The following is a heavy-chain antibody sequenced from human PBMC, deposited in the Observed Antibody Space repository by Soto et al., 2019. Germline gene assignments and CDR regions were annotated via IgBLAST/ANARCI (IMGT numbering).Heavy chain of an antibody. CDR3: ARGGAPIDF. Sequence: QVQLVQSGAEVKKPGASVKVSCKASGYTFTNFGISWVRQAPGQGLEWMGWISAYNGNTNYAQNFQGRVTMTTDTTTSTAYLGLGRLRSGDTAVYYLARGGAPIDFRGQGTLVTVSS. CDR2: ISAYNGNT. V-gene: IGHV1-18*01. CDR1: GYTFTNFG. D-gene: IGHD3-16*01. J-gene: IGHJ4*02.